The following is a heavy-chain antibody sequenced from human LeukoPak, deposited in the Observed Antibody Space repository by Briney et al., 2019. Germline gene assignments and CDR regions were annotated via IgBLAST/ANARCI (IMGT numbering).Heavy chain of an antibody. Sequence: SVKVSCKASGGTFSSYAISWVRQAPGQGLEWMGGIIPIFGTANYAQKFQGRVTITTDESTSTAYMELSSLRSEDTAVYYCARVSVAAAGTLDYWGQGTLVTVSS. J-gene: IGHJ4*02. CDR2: IIPIFGTA. V-gene: IGHV1-69*05. D-gene: IGHD6-13*01. CDR3: ARVSVAAAGTLDY. CDR1: GGTFSSYA.